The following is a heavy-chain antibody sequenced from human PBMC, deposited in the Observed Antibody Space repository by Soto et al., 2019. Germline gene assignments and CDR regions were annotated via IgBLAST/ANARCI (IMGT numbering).Heavy chain of an antibody. CDR2: IIPIFGTA. V-gene: IGHV1-69*01. CDR1: GGTFSSYA. J-gene: IGHJ5*02. D-gene: IGHD4-17*01. Sequence: QVQLVQSGAEVKKPGSSVTVSCTASGGTFSSYAISWVRQAPGQGLEWMGGIIPIFGTANYAQKFQGRVTITADESTSTAYMELSSLRSEDTAVYYCARDLDDYGVRWFDPWGQGTLVTVSS. CDR3: ARDLDDYGVRWFDP.